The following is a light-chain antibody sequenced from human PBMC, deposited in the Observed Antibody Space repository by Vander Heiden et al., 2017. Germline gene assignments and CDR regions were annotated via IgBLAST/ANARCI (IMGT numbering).Light chain of an antibody. CDR2: DAS. Sequence: IQVTQSPSPLSASVGDRVTITCRASQGISSYVNWYQQKPGKAPKLLIYDASSLQSGVPARFSGSGSGTDFTLTISSLQPEDFATYNCQQSDRTLLTFGEGTKVEIK. J-gene: IGKJ4*01. V-gene: IGKV1-39*01. CDR3: QQSDRTLLT. CDR1: QGISSY.